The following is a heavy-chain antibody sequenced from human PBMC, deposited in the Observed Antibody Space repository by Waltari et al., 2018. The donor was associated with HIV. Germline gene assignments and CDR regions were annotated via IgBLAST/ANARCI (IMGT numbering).Heavy chain of an antibody. V-gene: IGHV5-51*01. CDR2: VYPGDSET. D-gene: IGHD2-21*02. CDR3: ARPGLAYCGGDCYYHF. J-gene: IGHJ4*02. Sequence: VQLVQSGTEVKKPGESLTISCKASGYRVTTYSLAWGRQRPGKGLEWMGIVYPGDSETRYSPSFEGQVTISVDKSIATAYLQWSSLKASDSAVYYCARPGLAYCGGDCYYHFWGQGTLVSVSS. CDR1: GYRVTTYS.